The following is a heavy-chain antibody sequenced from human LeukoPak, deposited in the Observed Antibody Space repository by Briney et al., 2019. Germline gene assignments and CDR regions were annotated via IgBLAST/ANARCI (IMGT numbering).Heavy chain of an antibody. V-gene: IGHV1-46*03. CDR3: ASEPRRDGYTFDY. CDR1: GYTFTSYY. CDR2: INPSGGST. J-gene: IGHJ4*02. D-gene: IGHD5-24*01. Sequence: GASVKVSCKASGYTFTSYYMHWVRQAPGQGLEWMGIINPSGGSTSYAQKSQGRVTMTRDTSTSTVYMELSSLRSEDTAVYYCASEPRRDGYTFDYWGQGTLVTVSS.